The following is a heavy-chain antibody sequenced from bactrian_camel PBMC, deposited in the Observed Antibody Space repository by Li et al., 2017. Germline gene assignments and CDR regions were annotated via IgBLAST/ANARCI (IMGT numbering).Heavy chain of an antibody. Sequence: VQLVESGGGAVQPGGSLRLSCLASGHSLSSGYMTWNRQTPGKGLEWVSFINNGAYADYADSVKGRFTISSGITKNTVNLQMDSLNPEDTAMYSCAAERSFGGGFCYARSTSCGYAFWGQGTQVTVS. D-gene: IGHD1*01. J-gene: IGHJ4*01. CDR3: AAERSFGGGFCYARSTSCGYAF. V-gene: IGHV3S40*01. CDR2: INNGAYA. CDR1: GHSLSSGY.